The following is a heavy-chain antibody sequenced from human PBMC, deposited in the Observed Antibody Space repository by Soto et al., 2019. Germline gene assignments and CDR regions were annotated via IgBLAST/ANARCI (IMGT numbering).Heavy chain of an antibody. Sequence: SETLSLTCTVSGGSISSGDYYWSWIRQPPGKGLEWIGYIYYSGSTYYNPSLKSRVTISVDTSKNQFSLKLSSVTAADTAVYYCARTRIAADGRSNWFDPWGQGTLVNAPQ. J-gene: IGHJ5*02. CDR1: GGSISSGDYY. CDR3: ARTRIAADGRSNWFDP. D-gene: IGHD6-13*01. CDR2: IYYSGST. V-gene: IGHV4-30-4*01.